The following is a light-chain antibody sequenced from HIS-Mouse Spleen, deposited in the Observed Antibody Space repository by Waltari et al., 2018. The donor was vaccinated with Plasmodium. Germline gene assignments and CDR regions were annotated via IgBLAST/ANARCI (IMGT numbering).Light chain of an antibody. CDR3: QQRSNWPRVLT. J-gene: IGKJ4*01. Sequence: EIVLTQSPATLSLSPGERATLSCRASQRVSSYLAWYQQKPGQAPRLLIYDASNRATGIPARFSSSGSGTDFTLTISSLEPEDFAVYYCQQRSNWPRVLTFGGGTKVEIK. CDR2: DAS. V-gene: IGKV3-11*01. CDR1: QRVSSY.